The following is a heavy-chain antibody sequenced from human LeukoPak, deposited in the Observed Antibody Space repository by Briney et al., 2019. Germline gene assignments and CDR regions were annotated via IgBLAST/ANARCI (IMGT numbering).Heavy chain of an antibody. CDR3: AKDKAPSYCSGGSCLVWIFDY. D-gene: IGHD2-15*01. Sequence: GGSLRLSCAASGFTFDDYAMHWVRQAPGKGLEWVSLISWDGGSTYYADSVKGRFTISRDNSKNSLYLQVNSLRAVDTALYYCAKDKAPSYCSGGSCLVWIFDYWGQGTLVTVSS. V-gene: IGHV3-43D*03. CDR1: GFTFDDYA. J-gene: IGHJ4*02. CDR2: ISWDGGST.